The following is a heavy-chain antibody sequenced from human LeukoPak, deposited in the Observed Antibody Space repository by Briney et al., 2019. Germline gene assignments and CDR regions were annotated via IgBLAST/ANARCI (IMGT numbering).Heavy chain of an antibody. J-gene: IGHJ2*01. V-gene: IGHV3-21*01. CDR2: ISSSSSYI. CDR1: GFTFSSYS. CDR3: ARASPKGTISYGYFDL. D-gene: IGHD2-8*01. Sequence: GGSLRLSCAASGFTFSSYSMNWVRQAPGKGLEWVSSISSSSSYIYYADSVKGRFTFSRDNAKNSLYLQMNSLRAEDTAVYYCARASPKGTISYGYFDLWGRGTLVTVSS.